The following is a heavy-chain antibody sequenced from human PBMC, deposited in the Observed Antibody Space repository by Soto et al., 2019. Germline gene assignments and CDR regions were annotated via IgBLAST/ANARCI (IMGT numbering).Heavy chain of an antibody. J-gene: IGHJ5*02. D-gene: IGHD2-15*01. CDR2: IYHSGST. CDR1: GYSISSGGYS. CDR3: ARVIEDGNWFDP. Sequence: SETLSLTCAVSGYSISSGGYSWRWIRQPPGKGLEWIGYIYHSGSTYYNPSLKSRVTISVNRSKNQFSLKLSSVTAADTAVYYCARVIEDGNWFDPWGQGTLVTVSS. V-gene: IGHV4-30-2*01.